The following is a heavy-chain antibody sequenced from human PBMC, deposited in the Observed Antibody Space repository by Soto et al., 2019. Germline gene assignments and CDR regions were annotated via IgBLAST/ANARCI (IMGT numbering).Heavy chain of an antibody. CDR1: GFTFSSFS. CDR2: ISGSGGTT. D-gene: IGHD6-13*01. J-gene: IGHJ4*02. Sequence: GGSLRLSCAASGFTFSSFSMSWVRQAPGKGLEWVSSISGSGGTTDYPDSVKGRFTISRDNSKNTLYLQMNSLRAEDTAVYYCAREWTSSTVSNPCDYWGQGTLVTVSS. CDR3: AREWTSSTVSNPCDY. V-gene: IGHV3-23*01.